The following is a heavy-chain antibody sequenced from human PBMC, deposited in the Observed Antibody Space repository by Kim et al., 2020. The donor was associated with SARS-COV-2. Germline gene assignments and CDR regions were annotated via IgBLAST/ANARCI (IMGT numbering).Heavy chain of an antibody. CDR2: ISYDGSNK. CDR3: ARDNPPDYHYHGMDV. J-gene: IGHJ6*02. Sequence: GGSLRLSCEASGFTFSSYGMHWVRQAPGKGLEWVAVISYDGSNKYYADSVKGRFTISSDNSKNTLYLQMNSLRAEDTAAYYCARDNPPDYHYHGMDVWG. V-gene: IGHV3-33*05. CDR1: GFTFSSYG.